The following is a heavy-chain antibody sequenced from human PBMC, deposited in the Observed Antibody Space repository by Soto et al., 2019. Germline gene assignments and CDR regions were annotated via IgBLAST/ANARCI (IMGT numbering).Heavy chain of an antibody. J-gene: IGHJ4*02. CDR3: TTLVYYDSSD. CDR2: IKSKIDGGTT. D-gene: IGHD3-22*01. V-gene: IGHV3-15*07. Sequence: GGSLRLSCAASGFTFSNAWMNCVRQAPGKGLEWVGRIKSKIDGGTTDYAAPVKGRFTISRDDSKNTLYLQMNSLKTEDTGVYYCTTLVYYDSSDWGQGTLVTVSS. CDR1: GFTFSNAW.